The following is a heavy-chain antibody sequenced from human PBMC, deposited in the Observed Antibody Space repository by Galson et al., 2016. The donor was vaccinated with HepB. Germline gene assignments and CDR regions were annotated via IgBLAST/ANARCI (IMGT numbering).Heavy chain of an antibody. Sequence: SLRLSCAASGFAFSDYGIHWVRQAPGKGLEWVASISPDGTKKYYADSVTGRFTMSRESSKDTVYLQMTSLRTEDTATFYCARPAWESAVAFDYWGQGTLVTVSP. CDR3: ARPAWESAVAFDY. CDR1: GFAFSDYG. CDR2: ISPDGTKK. D-gene: IGHD3-16*01. V-gene: IGHV3-30*03. J-gene: IGHJ4*02.